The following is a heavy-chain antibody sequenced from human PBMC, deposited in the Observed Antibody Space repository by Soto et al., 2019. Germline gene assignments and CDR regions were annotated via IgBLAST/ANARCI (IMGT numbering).Heavy chain of an antibody. V-gene: IGHV3-66*01. D-gene: IGHD1-1*01. CDR2: SYSDGNT. CDR1: GFSVSNNF. Sequence: EVQLVESGGGLVQPGGSLRLSCAVSGFSVSNNFLSWVRQAPGKGLEWVSLSYSDGNTYYADSVKGRFTISRDNSKNTVYLQMNSRRAEDTAGYYCARDPGKNFFWGQGTMVTVSS. J-gene: IGHJ3*01. CDR3: ARDPGKNFF.